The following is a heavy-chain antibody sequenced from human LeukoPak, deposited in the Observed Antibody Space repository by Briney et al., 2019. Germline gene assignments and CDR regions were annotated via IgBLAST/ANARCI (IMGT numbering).Heavy chain of an antibody. J-gene: IGHJ4*02. CDR1: GYTFTSYD. CDR3: ARGGYCSGGSCYPSIDY. V-gene: IGHV1-8*01. Sequence: ASVKVSCKASGYTFTSYDINWVRQATGQGLEWMGWMNPNSGNTGYAQKFQGRVTMTRNTSISTAYMELSSLRSEDTAVYYCARGGYCSGGSCYPSIDYWGQGTLSPSPQ. CDR2: MNPNSGNT. D-gene: IGHD2-15*01.